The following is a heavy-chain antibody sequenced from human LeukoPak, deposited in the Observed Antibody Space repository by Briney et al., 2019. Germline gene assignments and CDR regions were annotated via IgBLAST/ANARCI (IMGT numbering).Heavy chain of an antibody. Sequence: SGTLSLTCAVSGGSISSGGYSWSWIRQPPGKGLEWVGYIYHSGSTYYNPSLKSRVTISVDRSKNQFSLKLSSVTAADTAVYYCARTSIAARRANVFDIWGQGTMVTVSS. CDR2: IYHSGST. V-gene: IGHV4-30-2*01. CDR1: GGSISSGGYS. D-gene: IGHD6-6*01. CDR3: ARTSIAARRANVFDI. J-gene: IGHJ3*02.